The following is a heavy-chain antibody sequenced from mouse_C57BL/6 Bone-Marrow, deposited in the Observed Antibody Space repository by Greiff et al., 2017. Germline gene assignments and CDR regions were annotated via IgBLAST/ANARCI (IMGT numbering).Heavy chain of an antibody. D-gene: IGHD3-2*02. V-gene: IGHV5-16*01. Sequence: VMLVESEGGLVQPGSSMKLSCTASGFTFSDYYMAWVRQVPEKGLEWVANINYDGSSTYYLASLKSRFIISRDNAKNILYLQMSSLKSEDTATYYGARDRGQLRLRWAMDYWGQGTSVTVSS. CDR1: GFTFSDYY. CDR3: ARDRGQLRLRWAMDY. CDR2: INYDGSST. J-gene: IGHJ4*01.